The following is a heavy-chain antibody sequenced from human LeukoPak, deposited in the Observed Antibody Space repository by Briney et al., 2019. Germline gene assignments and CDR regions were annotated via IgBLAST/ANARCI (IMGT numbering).Heavy chain of an antibody. CDR1: GFTFSSYG. Sequence: PGGSLRLSCAASGFTFSSYGMHWVRQAPGKGLEWVAVIWYDGSNKYYADSVKGRFTISRDNSKNTLFLQMNSLRVEDTAVYYCAKDRSSSWYDDAFDIWGQGTTVTVYS. D-gene: IGHD6-13*01. CDR3: AKDRSSSWYDDAFDI. V-gene: IGHV3-33*06. CDR2: IWYDGSNK. J-gene: IGHJ3*02.